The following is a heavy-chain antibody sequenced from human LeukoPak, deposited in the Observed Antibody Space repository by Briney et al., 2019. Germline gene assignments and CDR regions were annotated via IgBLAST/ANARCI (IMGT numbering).Heavy chain of an antibody. CDR1: GFTFSDYY. J-gene: IGHJ4*02. Sequence: KPGGSLRLSCAASGFTFSDYYMNWIRQAPGKGLEWVSYISSSGSTISYADSVKGRFTVSRDNAKNSLYLQMNSLRAEDTAAYYCARSILPAANAIDYWGQGTLVTVSS. V-gene: IGHV3-11*04. CDR2: ISSSGSTI. CDR3: ARSILPAANAIDY. D-gene: IGHD2-2*01.